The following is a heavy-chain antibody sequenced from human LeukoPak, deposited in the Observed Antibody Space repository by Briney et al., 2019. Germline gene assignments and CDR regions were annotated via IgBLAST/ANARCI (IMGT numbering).Heavy chain of an antibody. CDR1: GFTFSSYW. CDR3: ARDSLIVVVTTFFDY. CDR2: IKQDGSEK. D-gene: IGHD3-22*01. Sequence: PGGSLRLSCAASGFTFSSYWMSWVRQAPGKGLEWVANIKQDGSEKYYVDSVKGRFTISRDNAKNSLYLQMNSLRAEDTAVYYCARDSLIVVVTTFFDYWGQGTLVTVSS. J-gene: IGHJ4*02. V-gene: IGHV3-7*01.